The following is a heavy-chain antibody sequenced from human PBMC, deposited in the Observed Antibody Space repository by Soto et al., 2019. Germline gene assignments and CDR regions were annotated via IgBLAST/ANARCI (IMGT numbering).Heavy chain of an antibody. V-gene: IGHV4-61*01. J-gene: IGHJ3*02. Sequence: SETLSLTCTVPGGSVNIGTYYWSWIRQPPGKGLEWIGYIYYSGSTNYNPSLKSRVTISVDTSKNQFSLKLSSVTAADTAVYYCARQQWLVLNAFDIWGQGTMVTVSS. D-gene: IGHD6-19*01. CDR1: GGSVNIGTYY. CDR2: IYYSGST. CDR3: ARQQWLVLNAFDI.